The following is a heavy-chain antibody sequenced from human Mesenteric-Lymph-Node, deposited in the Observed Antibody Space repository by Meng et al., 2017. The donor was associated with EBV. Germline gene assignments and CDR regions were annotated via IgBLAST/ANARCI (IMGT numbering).Heavy chain of an antibody. D-gene: IGHD3-16*01. J-gene: IGHJ4*02. V-gene: IGHV1-8*02. CDR3: SRDSIYDGLDY. Sequence: QVQLVQSGAEVKKPGASVKVSCKASGYTFTSYDINWVRQATGQGLEWMGWMNPNSGNTGSAQKFQGRVTMTRNTAISTAYMELNSLTSGDTAIYYCSRDSIYDGLDYWGQGTLVTVSS. CDR2: MNPNSGNT. CDR1: GYTFTSYD.